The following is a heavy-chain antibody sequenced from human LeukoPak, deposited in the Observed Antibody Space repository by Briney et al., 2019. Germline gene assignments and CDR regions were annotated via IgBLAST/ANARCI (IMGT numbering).Heavy chain of an antibody. D-gene: IGHD6-13*01. CDR2: IYYSGST. J-gene: IGHJ6*03. V-gene: IGHV4-59*01. Sequence: PSETLSLTCTVSGGSISSYYWSWLRQPPGKGLEWIGYIYYSGSTNYNPSLKSRVTISVDTSRNQFSLKLSSVTAADTAVYYCARESSTPIYYYYYMDVWGKGTTVTVSS. CDR3: ARESSTPIYYYYYMDV. CDR1: GGSISSYY.